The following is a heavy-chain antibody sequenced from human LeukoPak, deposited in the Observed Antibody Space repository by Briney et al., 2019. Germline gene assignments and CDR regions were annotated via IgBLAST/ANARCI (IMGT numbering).Heavy chain of an antibody. D-gene: IGHD3-16*01. J-gene: IGHJ4*02. CDR1: GFTFSSYS. Sequence: GGSLRLSCAASGFTFSSYSMNWVRQAPGKGLEWVASIKHDGSEKYYVDSVKGRFTISRDNAKNSLYLQMNSLRAEDTAVYYCARDGAPWGYWGQGTLVTVSS. CDR2: IKHDGSEK. CDR3: ARDGAPWGY. V-gene: IGHV3-7*01.